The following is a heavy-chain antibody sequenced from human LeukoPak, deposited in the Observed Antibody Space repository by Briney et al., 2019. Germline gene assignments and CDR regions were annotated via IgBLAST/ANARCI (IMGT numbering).Heavy chain of an antibody. CDR2: IYYSGSS. CDR3: ARQSGYTYGPIDY. D-gene: IGHD5-18*01. V-gene: IGHV4-39*01. J-gene: IGHJ4*02. CDR1: GGSISSDHYY. Sequence: PSETLSLTCTVSGGSISSDHYYWGWIRQPPGKGLEWIGSIYYSGSSYYNPSLKSRVTISVDTSKNQFSLKLSSVTAADTAVYHRARQSGYTYGPIDYWGQGTLVTVSS.